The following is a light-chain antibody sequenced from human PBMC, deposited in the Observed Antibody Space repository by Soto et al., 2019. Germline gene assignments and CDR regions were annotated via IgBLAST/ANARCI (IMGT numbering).Light chain of an antibody. Sequence: EIVLTQSPGTLSLSPGERATLSCRASQSVTSSYLAWYQQKGGQAPRLLIYGTSSRATGIPDRFSGSGSGTDFTLTISRLEPEDFAVYYCHQYGVSPRTFGQGTKVEIK. CDR3: HQYGVSPRT. J-gene: IGKJ1*01. CDR1: QSVTSSY. CDR2: GTS. V-gene: IGKV3-20*01.